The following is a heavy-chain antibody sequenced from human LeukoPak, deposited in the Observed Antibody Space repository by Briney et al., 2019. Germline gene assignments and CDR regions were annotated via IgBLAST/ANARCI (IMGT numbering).Heavy chain of an antibody. CDR2: IWYDGSNK. Sequence: GGSLRLSCAASGFTFSSYWMSWVRQAPGKGLEWVAVIWYDGSNKYYADSVKGRFTISRDNSKNTLYLQMNSLRAEDTAVYYCARTSFPYYYDSSGYYSLGYWGQGTLVTVSS. CDR1: GFTFSSYW. CDR3: ARTSFPYYYDSSGYYSLGY. V-gene: IGHV3-33*08. D-gene: IGHD3-22*01. J-gene: IGHJ4*02.